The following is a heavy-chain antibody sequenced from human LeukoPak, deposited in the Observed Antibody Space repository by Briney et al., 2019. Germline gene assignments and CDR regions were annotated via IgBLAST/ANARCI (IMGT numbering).Heavy chain of an antibody. Sequence: GGSLRLSCAASGFTFSTFAMLWVRQPRGKGLEWVSSIFPSGGEIHYADSVRGRFTISRDNSKSTLSLQMNSLRAEDTAIYYCVTYRQVMLPFEAWGKGTLVTVS. J-gene: IGHJ5*02. CDR2: IFPSGGEI. CDR3: VTYRQVMLPFEA. V-gene: IGHV3-23*01. D-gene: IGHD3-9*01. CDR1: GFTFSTFA.